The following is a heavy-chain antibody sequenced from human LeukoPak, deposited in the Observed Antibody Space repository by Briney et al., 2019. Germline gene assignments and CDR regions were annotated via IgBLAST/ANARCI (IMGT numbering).Heavy chain of an antibody. CDR1: GFTFSSYG. D-gene: IGHD2-2*01. V-gene: IGHV3-30*02. Sequence: GGSLRLSCAASGFTFSSYGMHWVRQAPGKGLEWVAFIRYDGSNKYYADSVKGRFTISRDNSKNTLYLQMNSLRAEDTAVYYCANRGYCSSTSCYTTDVWGKGTTVTVSS. J-gene: IGHJ6*04. CDR2: IRYDGSNK. CDR3: ANRGYCSSTSCYTTDV.